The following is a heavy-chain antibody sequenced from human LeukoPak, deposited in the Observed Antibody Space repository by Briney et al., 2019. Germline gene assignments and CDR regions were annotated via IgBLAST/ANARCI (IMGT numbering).Heavy chain of an antibody. D-gene: IGHD3-22*01. CDR2: IIPIFGTA. CDR1: GYAFTSYA. Sequence: ASVKVSCKASGYAFTSYAISWVRQAPGQGLEWMGRIIPIFGTANYAQKFQGRVTITTDESTSTAYMELSSLRSEDTAVYYCARDPDYYDISARFDPWGQGTLVTVSS. V-gene: IGHV1-69*05. CDR3: ARDPDYYDISARFDP. J-gene: IGHJ5*02.